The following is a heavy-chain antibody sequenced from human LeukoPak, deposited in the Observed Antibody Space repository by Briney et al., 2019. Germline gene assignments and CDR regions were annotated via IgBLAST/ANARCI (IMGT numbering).Heavy chain of an antibody. Sequence: GESLKISCKGSGYCFTSYWIGWVRQMPGKGLEWMGIIYPGDSDTRYSPSFQGQVTISADKSISTAYLQWSSLKASDTAMYYCARFTMVRGVIIIRDYWGQGTLVTASS. CDR3: ARFTMVRGVIIIRDY. J-gene: IGHJ4*02. D-gene: IGHD3-10*01. CDR2: IYPGDSDT. V-gene: IGHV5-51*01. CDR1: GYCFTSYW.